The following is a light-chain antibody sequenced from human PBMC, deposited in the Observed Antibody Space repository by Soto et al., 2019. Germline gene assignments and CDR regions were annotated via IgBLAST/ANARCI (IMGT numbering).Light chain of an antibody. CDR1: SSDIGGYKY. Sequence: QSVLPQPASVYGSPGQSITISSTGTSSDIGGYKYVSWYQQHPGKAPKLMIYDVSNRPSGVSNRFSGSKSGNTATLTISGLQGEDEAEYYCSSYTGGSTYVFGTGTKVTVL. J-gene: IGLJ1*01. CDR2: DVS. V-gene: IGLV2-14*01. CDR3: SSYTGGSTYV.